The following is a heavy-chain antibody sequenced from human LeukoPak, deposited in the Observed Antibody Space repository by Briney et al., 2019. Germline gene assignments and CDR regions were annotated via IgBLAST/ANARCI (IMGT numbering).Heavy chain of an antibody. Sequence: PGGSLRLSCAASGFTFSTYGFYWVRQAPGKGLEWVAIIWYDGSKTYYADSVKGRCTVSRDSSKNTLFLEMSRLRAEDTAVYYCARGVGSSWPGWFDPWGQGTLVTVSS. CDR3: ARGVGSSWPGWFDP. D-gene: IGHD6-13*01. V-gene: IGHV3-33*01. CDR2: IWYDGSKT. J-gene: IGHJ5*02. CDR1: GFTFSTYG.